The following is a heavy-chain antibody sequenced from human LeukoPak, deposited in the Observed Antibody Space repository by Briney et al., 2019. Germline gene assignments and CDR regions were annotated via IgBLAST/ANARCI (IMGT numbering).Heavy chain of an antibody. V-gene: IGHV3-23*01. D-gene: IGHD5/OR15-5a*01. Sequence: QPGGSLRLSCAASGFTFSSYAMSCVRQAPGKGLEWVSAISGPAGSWDYADSVKGRFTISRDNSKNTLFLQMNSLRAEDTAIYYCAKKVGLVSAPLYYFDVWGQGTLVTVSS. CDR2: ISGPAGSW. J-gene: IGHJ4*02. CDR3: AKKVGLVSAPLYYFDV. CDR1: GFTFSSYA.